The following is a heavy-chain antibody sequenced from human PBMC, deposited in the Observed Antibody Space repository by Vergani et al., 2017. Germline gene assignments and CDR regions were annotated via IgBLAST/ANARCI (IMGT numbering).Heavy chain of an antibody. Sequence: QVQLQESGPGLVKPSETLSLTCTVSGGSISSYYWSWIRQPPGKGLEWIGYIYYSGSTNYNPSLKSRVTISVDTSKNQFSLKLSSVTAADTAVYYCARDAYYYDSSGFQMWGQGTLVTVSS. CDR2: IYYSGST. CDR1: GGSISSYY. V-gene: IGHV4-59*01. CDR3: ARDAYYYDSSGFQM. D-gene: IGHD3-22*01. J-gene: IGHJ4*02.